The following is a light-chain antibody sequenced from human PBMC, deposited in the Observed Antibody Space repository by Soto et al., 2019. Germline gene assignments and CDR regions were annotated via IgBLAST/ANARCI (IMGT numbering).Light chain of an antibody. CDR1: SSDVGGYNY. Sequence: QSVLTQPASVSGSPGQSITISCTGTSSDVGGYNYVSWYQQYPGKAPKLMIYEVSNRPSGVSNRFPASKSGNTASLTISGLQAEDEADYYCCSFTSSSLYVFGTGTKVTVL. CDR2: EVS. V-gene: IGLV2-14*01. CDR3: CSFTSSSLYV. J-gene: IGLJ1*01.